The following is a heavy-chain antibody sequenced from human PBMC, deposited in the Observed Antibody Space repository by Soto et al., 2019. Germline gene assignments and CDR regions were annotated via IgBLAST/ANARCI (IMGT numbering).Heavy chain of an antibody. V-gene: IGHV1-69*13. J-gene: IGHJ3*02. CDR3: ARVDRYSYDSSASEDDFDI. CDR1: GGTFSSYA. D-gene: IGHD3-22*01. Sequence: SVKVSCKASGGTFSSYAISWVRQAPGQGLEWMGGIIPIFGTANYAQKFQGRVTITADEFTSTAYMELSSLSSEGTAVYYCARVDRYSYDSSASEDDFDIWGQGTMVTVSS. CDR2: IIPIFGTA.